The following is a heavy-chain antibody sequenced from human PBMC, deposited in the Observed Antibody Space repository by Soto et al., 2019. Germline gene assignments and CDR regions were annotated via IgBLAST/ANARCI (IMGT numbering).Heavy chain of an antibody. J-gene: IGHJ6*02. CDR1: GFTFSSYG. Sequence: GGSLRLSCAASGFTFSSYGMHWVRQAPGKGLEWVAVIWYDGSNKYYADSVKGRFTISRDNSKNTLYRQMYSLRAEDTFVYYCARFRGFMIRGLLNFYYYGMDIWGQGTTVTVSS. CDR2: IWYDGSNK. CDR3: ARFRGFMIRGLLNFYYYGMDI. V-gene: IGHV3-33*01. D-gene: IGHD3-16*01.